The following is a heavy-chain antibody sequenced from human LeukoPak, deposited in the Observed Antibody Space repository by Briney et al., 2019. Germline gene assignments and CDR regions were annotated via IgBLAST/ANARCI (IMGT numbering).Heavy chain of an antibody. CDR1: GYTFTSYY. J-gene: IGHJ4*02. V-gene: IGHV1-2*02. D-gene: IGHD3-10*01. Sequence: GASVKVSCKASGYTFTSYYMHWVRQAPGQGLEWMAWINPNSGGTFYAQKFQGRVTMTRDTSISTAYMELSRLRSDDTAVYYCARGAWFGELNDTFDYWGQGTLVTVSS. CDR2: INPNSGGT. CDR3: ARGAWFGELNDTFDY.